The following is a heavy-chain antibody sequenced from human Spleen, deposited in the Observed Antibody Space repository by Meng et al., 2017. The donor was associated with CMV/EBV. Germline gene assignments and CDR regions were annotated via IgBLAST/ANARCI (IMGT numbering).Heavy chain of an antibody. CDR2: INTDGSFT. CDR1: GFTFSSYW. J-gene: IGHJ4*02. Sequence: VQVVVVGEGLIQPGGSLRFSCADSGFTFSSYWMPWVRQVPGEGLVWVSRINTDGSFTSYADSVKGRFTISRDNAKNTLYLQMNSLRVDDSAVYYCARDSLPTAYGAPFDYWGQGTLVTVSS. CDR3: ARDSLPTAYGAPFDY. D-gene: IGHD2-21*01. V-gene: IGHV3-74*03.